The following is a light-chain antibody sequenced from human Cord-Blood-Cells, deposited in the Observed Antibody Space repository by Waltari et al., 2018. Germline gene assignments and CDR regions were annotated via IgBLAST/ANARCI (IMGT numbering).Light chain of an antibody. J-gene: IGLJ1*01. Sequence: QSALTQPASLSGSPGQSITLSCTGTRTEVGGYHYVSWYPHHPGKAPKPMIYEASNRPSGVSNRSAGATSGNTASTTISGPQAEYGGDYYCSTYTRRSSLVFGTGTKVTVL. V-gene: IGLV2-14*01. CDR1: RTEVGGYHY. CDR3: STYTRRSSLV. CDR2: EAS.